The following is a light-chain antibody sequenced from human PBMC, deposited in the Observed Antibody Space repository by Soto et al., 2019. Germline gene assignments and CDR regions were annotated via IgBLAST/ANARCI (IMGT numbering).Light chain of an antibody. CDR1: SSDVGAYTS. CDR3: PSYTSDHRNYV. Sequence: QSALTQPASVSGSPGQSITISCTGTSSDVGAYTSVSWYQQHPGKAPKLMIYEVSNRPSGVSNRFSGSKSANTASLTISGVQAGHEAHYCPSYTSDHRNYVFGTGTKLTVL. CDR2: EVS. J-gene: IGLJ1*01. V-gene: IGLV2-14*01.